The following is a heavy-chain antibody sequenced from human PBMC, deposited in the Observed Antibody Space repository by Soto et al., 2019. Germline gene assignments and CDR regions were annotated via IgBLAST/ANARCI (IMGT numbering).Heavy chain of an antibody. CDR2: IHYSGST. CDR1: GGSIISTISY. D-gene: IGHD3-10*01. V-gene: IGHV4-39*01. J-gene: IGHJ5*02. Sequence: SETLSLTCTVSGGSIISTISYWGWIRQPPGKGLEWIGSIHYSGSTYYNPSLKSRVTISVDTSKNQFSLKLSSVTAADTAVYYCARLHYGSDSYYIPVYWFDPWGQGTLVTVYS. CDR3: ARLHYGSDSYYIPVYWFDP.